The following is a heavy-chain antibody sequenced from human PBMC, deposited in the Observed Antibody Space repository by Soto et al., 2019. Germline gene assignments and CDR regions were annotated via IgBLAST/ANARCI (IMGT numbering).Heavy chain of an antibody. CDR1: GDSIRSYD. Sequence: SETLSLTCTVSGDSIRSYDWSWIRQPPGKGLEWIGYISYTGSTHYNPSLKSRVTISADTSKNQFSLKLSSVTTADTALYYCAREGVAAPYYYYGMDVWGQGSTVTVSS. CDR3: AREGVAAPYYYYGMDV. CDR2: ISYTGST. J-gene: IGHJ6*02. V-gene: IGHV4-59*01. D-gene: IGHD2-15*01.